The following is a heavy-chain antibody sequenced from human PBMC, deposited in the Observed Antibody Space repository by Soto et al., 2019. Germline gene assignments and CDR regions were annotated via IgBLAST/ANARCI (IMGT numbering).Heavy chain of an antibody. CDR1: GDSVSSNSAA. V-gene: IGHV6-1*01. J-gene: IGHJ6*02. CDR2: TYYRSKWYN. Sequence: SQTLSLTCAISGDSVSSNSAAWNWIRQSPSRGLEWLGRTYYRSKWYNDYAVSVKSRITINPDTSKNQFSLQLNSVTPEDTAVYYCARVGATSQIDYYYGMDVWGQGTTVTVSS. D-gene: IGHD1-26*01. CDR3: ARVGATSQIDYYYGMDV.